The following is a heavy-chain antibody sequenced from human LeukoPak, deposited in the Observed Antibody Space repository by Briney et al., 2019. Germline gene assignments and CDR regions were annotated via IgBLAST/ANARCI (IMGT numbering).Heavy chain of an antibody. Sequence: PGGSLRLSCAASGFTFSSYSMNWVRQAPGKGLEWVSSISSSSSYIYYADSVKGRFTISRDNAKNSLYLQMNSLRAEDTAVYYCARGGEKWLRTYYYYGMDVWGQGTTVTVSS. J-gene: IGHJ6*02. V-gene: IGHV3-21*01. CDR2: ISSSSSYI. CDR1: GFTFSSYS. D-gene: IGHD5-12*01. CDR3: ARGGEKWLRTYYYYGMDV.